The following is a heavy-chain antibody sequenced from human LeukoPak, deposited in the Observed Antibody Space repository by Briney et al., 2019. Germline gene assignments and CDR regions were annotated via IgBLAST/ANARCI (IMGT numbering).Heavy chain of an antibody. CDR1: GGSLSGAY. D-gene: IGHD3-9*01. CDR2: INHTGST. J-gene: IGHJ4*02. V-gene: IGHV4-34*01. CDR3: ARGPVRLARPYDY. Sequence: SETLSLTCTVQGGSLSGAYRTWIRQPPGKGLEWIGEINHTGSTNYNPSFKSRVTMSADTPKNQVSLNLTSVTAADTAVYYCARGPVRLARPYDYWGQGTLVTVSS.